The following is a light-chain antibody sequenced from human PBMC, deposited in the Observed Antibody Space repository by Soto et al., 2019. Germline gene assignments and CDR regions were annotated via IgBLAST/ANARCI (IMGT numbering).Light chain of an antibody. J-gene: IGLJ2*01. V-gene: IGLV2-8*01. Sequence: QSALTQPPSASGSPGQSVAISCTGTSSDVGGYNYVSWYQQHPGKAPRLIIYEVSERPSGVPDRFSGSKSGNTASLTVSGLHADDESDYYCSSYAGSNILGVFGGGTKLTVL. CDR2: EVS. CDR1: SSDVGGYNY. CDR3: SSYAGSNILGV.